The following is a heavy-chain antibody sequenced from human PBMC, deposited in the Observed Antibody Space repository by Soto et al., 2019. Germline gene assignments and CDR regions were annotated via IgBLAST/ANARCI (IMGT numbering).Heavy chain of an antibody. Sequence: PSETLSLTCTVSGGSISSSSYYWGWIRQPPGKGLEWIGSIYYSGSTYYNPSLKSRVTISVDTSKNQFSLKLSSVTAADTAVYYCARWAFAGDWFDTWGQGTLVTVSS. J-gene: IGHJ5*02. CDR3: ARWAFAGDWFDT. V-gene: IGHV4-39*01. D-gene: IGHD7-27*01. CDR2: IYYSGST. CDR1: GGSISSSSYY.